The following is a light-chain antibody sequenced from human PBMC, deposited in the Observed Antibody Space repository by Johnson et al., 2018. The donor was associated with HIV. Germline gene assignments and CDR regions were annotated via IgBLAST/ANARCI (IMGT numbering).Light chain of an antibody. CDR2: DNN. Sequence: QSVLTQPPSVSAAPGQKVTISCSGSSSNIGNNYVSWYQQLPGTAPKLLIYDNNKRPSGIPDRFYGSKSGTSATLRITALQPGDEADYYCGTWDSSLSAGVFGTGTKVTVL. CDR3: GTWDSSLSAGV. J-gene: IGLJ1*01. V-gene: IGLV1-51*01. CDR1: SSNIGNNY.